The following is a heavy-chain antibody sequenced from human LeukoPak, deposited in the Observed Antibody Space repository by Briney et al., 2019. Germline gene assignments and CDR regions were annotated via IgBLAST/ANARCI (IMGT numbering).Heavy chain of an antibody. CDR2: INHSGST. J-gene: IGHJ6*03. D-gene: IGHD2-15*01. CDR3: ARGYCSGGSCYSSYYYSYMDV. CDR1: GGSFSGYY. V-gene: IGHV4-34*01. Sequence: SETLSLTCAVYGGSFSGYYWSWIRQPPGKGLEWIGEINHSGSTNYNPSLKSRVTISVDRSKNQFSLKLSSVTAADTAVYYCARGYCSGGSCYSSYYYSYMDVWGKGTTVTVSS.